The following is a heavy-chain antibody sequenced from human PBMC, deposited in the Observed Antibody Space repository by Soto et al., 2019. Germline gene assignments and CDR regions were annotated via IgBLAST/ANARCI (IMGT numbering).Heavy chain of an antibody. J-gene: IGHJ4*02. CDR2: IYYTGST. D-gene: IGHD6-19*01. Sequence: QVQLQESGPGLLKPSETLSLTCTVSGGSISNYYWSWIRQPPGKGLEWIGYIYYTGSTNYNSSLKSRVTISVDTSENQFSLRLSSVTAADTAIYYCARGRHWLDYWGQGTLVTVSS. CDR3: ARGRHWLDY. CDR1: GGSISNYY. V-gene: IGHV4-59*01.